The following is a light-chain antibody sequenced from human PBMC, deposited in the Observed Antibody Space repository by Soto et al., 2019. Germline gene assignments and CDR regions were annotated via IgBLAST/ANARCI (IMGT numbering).Light chain of an antibody. Sequence: VLTESPGALAVSSGEVANRSCWTSQSVTSNLAWYQQKRGQAPRLLIYAASTRATGVPARFSGSGSGTEFTLTISSLQSEDFAVYYCQQYNNGPPITFGQGTRLEI. CDR3: QQYNNGPPIT. V-gene: IGKV3D-15*01. J-gene: IGKJ5*01. CDR1: QSVTSN. CDR2: AAS.